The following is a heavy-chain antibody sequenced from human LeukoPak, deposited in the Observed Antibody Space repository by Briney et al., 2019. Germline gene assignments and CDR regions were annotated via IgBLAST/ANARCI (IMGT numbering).Heavy chain of an antibody. V-gene: IGHV3-48*03. CDR1: GFTFRVYE. J-gene: IGHJ4*02. D-gene: IGHD3-16*01. CDR2: ISGRGDTI. Sequence: PGGSLRLSCAASGFTFRVYEMQWVRQAPGKGLEWVSYISGRGDTIYYADSVKGRFTISRDNAKNSLYLQMNSLRAEDTAVYYCARGRGGYYFGYWGQGTLVTVSS. CDR3: ARGRGGYYFGY.